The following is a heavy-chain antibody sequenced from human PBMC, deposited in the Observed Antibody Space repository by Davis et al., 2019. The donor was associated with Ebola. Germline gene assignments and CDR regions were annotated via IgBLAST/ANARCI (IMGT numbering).Heavy chain of an antibody. Sequence: PGGSLRLSCAASGFSVSESYMTWVRQAPGKGLEWVSNIYSAGSIYYADSVKGRFTISRDDSKNTLYLHMNSLRVEDTAVYYCARTLTTLYWGQGTLVTVSP. J-gene: IGHJ4*02. V-gene: IGHV3-66*01. D-gene: IGHD1-1*01. CDR1: GFSVSESY. CDR2: IYSAGSI. CDR3: ARTLTTLY.